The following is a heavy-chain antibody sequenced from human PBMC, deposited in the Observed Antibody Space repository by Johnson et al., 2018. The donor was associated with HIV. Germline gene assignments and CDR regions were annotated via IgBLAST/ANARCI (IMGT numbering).Heavy chain of an antibody. Sequence: VQLVESGGGVVQPGTSLRLSCAASGFTFSTFAMHWVRQAPGKGLEWVAVISYDGTNNQNGDSVKGRFTISRDNAKNSVYLQMNSLRAEDTALYYCAKLTGYDTSGHAHKDDFDIWGQGTMVTVSS. CDR2: ISYDGTNN. V-gene: IGHV3-30*04. CDR3: AKLTGYDTSGHAHKDDFDI. CDR1: GFTFSTFA. J-gene: IGHJ3*02. D-gene: IGHD3-22*01.